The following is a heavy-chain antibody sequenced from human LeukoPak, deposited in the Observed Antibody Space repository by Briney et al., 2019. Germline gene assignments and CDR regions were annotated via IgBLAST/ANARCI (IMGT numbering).Heavy chain of an antibody. CDR1: GGSLTDYY. J-gene: IGHJ2*01. CDR3: AGEDWYFDL. V-gene: IGHV4-34*01. CDR2: INHSGST. Sequence: SETLSLTCAVYGGSLTDYYWAWIRQPPGKGLEWIGEINHSGSTNYSPCLKSRVTISLDTSNNQFFLKLTCVNAADTALYYFAGEDWYFDLWGRSTLVTVSS.